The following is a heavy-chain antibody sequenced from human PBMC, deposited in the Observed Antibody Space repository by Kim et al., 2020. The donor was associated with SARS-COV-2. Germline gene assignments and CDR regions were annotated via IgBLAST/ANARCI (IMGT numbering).Heavy chain of an antibody. CDR2: INAGNGNT. CDR3: ARSSGWLEQPFDY. D-gene: IGHD6-19*01. V-gene: IGHV1-3*01. Sequence: ASVKVSCKASGYTFTSYAMHWVRQAPGQRLEWMGWINAGNGNTKYSQKFQGRVTITRDTSASTAYMELSSLRSEDTAVYYCARSSGWLEQPFDYWGQGTLVTVSS. CDR1: GYTFTSYA. J-gene: IGHJ4*02.